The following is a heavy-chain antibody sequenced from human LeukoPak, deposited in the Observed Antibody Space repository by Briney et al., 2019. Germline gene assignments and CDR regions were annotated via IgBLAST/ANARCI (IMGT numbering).Heavy chain of an antibody. CDR1: GYTFTGYY. D-gene: IGHD3-9*01. V-gene: IGHV1-2*02. Sequence: ASVKVSCKASGYTFTGYYMHWVRQAPGQGLEWMGWINPNSGGTDYARKFRGRVTMTRDTSISTAYMELNRLRSDDTAVYYCARGFDWLEYYFDYWGQGTLVTVSS. CDR2: INPNSGGT. CDR3: ARGFDWLEYYFDY. J-gene: IGHJ4*02.